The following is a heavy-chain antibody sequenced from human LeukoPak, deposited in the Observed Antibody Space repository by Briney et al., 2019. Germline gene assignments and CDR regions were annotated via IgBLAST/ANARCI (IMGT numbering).Heavy chain of an antibody. J-gene: IGHJ4*02. CDR1: GYSFSTYW. Sequence: GESLKISCKGYGYSFSTYWIGWVRQMPGKGLEWMGIMYPSDSDTRYSPSFQEHVIISADKSISTAYLHWSSLKASDSAMYYCATHGVGSSWFGFDSWGQGTLVTVSS. CDR2: MYPSDSDT. V-gene: IGHV5-51*01. D-gene: IGHD6-13*01. CDR3: ATHGVGSSWFGFDS.